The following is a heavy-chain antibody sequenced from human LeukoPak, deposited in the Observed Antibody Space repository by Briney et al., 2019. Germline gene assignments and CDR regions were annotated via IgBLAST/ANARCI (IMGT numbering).Heavy chain of an antibody. D-gene: IGHD2-2*01. J-gene: IGHJ6*03. CDR2: IYSGGST. Sequence: GGSLRLSCAASGFTVSSNYMSWVRQAPGKGLEWVSVIYSGGSTYYADSVKGRFTISRDNAKNSLYLQMNSLRAEDTAVYYCAREKEGYCSRTSCYLDYYYYYMDVWGKGTTVTISS. V-gene: IGHV3-66*01. CDR1: GFTVSSNY. CDR3: AREKEGYCSRTSCYLDYYYYYMDV.